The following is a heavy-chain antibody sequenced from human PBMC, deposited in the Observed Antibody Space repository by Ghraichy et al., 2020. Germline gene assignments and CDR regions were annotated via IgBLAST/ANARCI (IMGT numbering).Heavy chain of an antibody. CDR2: ISGSGGST. V-gene: IGHV3-23*01. CDR1: GFTFSSYA. D-gene: IGHD1-20*01. J-gene: IGHJ4*02. CDR3: AKVPHNWNHVPNFDY. Sequence: GESLNISCAASGFTFSSYAMSWVRQAPGKGLEWVSAISGSGGSTYYADSVKGRFTISRDNSKNTLYLQMNSLRAEDTAVYYCAKVPHNWNHVPNFDYWGQGTLVTVSS.